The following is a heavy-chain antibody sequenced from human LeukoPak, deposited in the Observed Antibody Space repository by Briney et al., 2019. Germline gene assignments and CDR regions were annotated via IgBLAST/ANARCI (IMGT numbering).Heavy chain of an antibody. CDR2: ISYDGSNK. D-gene: IGHD2-2*01. J-gene: IGHJ4*02. Sequence: PGGSLRLSCAAPGFTFSNNWMTWVRQAPGKGLEWVAVISYDGSNKYYADSVKGRFTISKDNSKNTLYLQMNSLRAEDTAVYYCARGLVVLDYFDYWGQGTLVTVSS. CDR3: ARGLVVLDYFDY. V-gene: IGHV3-30*03. CDR1: GFTFSNNW.